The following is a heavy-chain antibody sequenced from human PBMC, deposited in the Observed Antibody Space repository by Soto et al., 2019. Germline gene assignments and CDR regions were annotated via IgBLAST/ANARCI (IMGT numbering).Heavy chain of an antibody. CDR3: ARAPMVLTRSYFDS. V-gene: IGHV4-59*01. CDR2: ISSSGNT. D-gene: IGHD3-22*01. CDR1: DGSISNFY. Sequence: SETLSLTCTVSDGSISNFYWSWIRQPPGKGLEWIGYISSSGNTNYNPSLKSRVSISVDTSKNQFSLNLTSVTAADTAVYYCARAPMVLTRSYFDSWGQGAPVTVSS. J-gene: IGHJ4*02.